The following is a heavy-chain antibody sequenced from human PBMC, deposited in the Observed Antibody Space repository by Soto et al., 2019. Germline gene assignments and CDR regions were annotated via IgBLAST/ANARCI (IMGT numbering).Heavy chain of an antibody. J-gene: IGHJ4*02. CDR2: INHSGST. CDR1: GGSFSGYY. Sequence: SETLSLTCAVYGGSFSGYYWTWIRQPPGTGLEWIGEINHSGSTNYNPSLKSRVTISVDTSKNQFSLKLTSVTAADTAVYYCARGVRITIFGGWYFDFWGRGTLVTVSS. V-gene: IGHV4-34*01. CDR3: ARGVRITIFGGWYFDF. D-gene: IGHD3-3*01.